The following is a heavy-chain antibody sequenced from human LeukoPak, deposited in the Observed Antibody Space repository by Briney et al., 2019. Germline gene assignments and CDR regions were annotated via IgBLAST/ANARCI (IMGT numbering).Heavy chain of an antibody. CDR2: ISAYNGNT. D-gene: IGHD2-2*01. CDR1: GYTFTSYG. J-gene: IGHJ5*02. Sequence: ASVKVSCKASGYTFTSYGISWVRQAPGQGLEWVGWISAYNGNTNYAQKLQGRVTMTTDTSTSTAYMELRSLRSDDTAVYYCARVGVVVPAATHNWFDPWGQGTLVTVSS. V-gene: IGHV1-18*01. CDR3: ARVGVVVPAATHNWFDP.